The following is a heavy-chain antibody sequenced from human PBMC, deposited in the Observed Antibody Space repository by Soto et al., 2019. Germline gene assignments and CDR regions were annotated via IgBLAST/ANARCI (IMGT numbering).Heavy chain of an antibody. J-gene: IGHJ4*02. CDR3: ARETPLYCSGGSCYGAPFDY. CDR2: IYYSGST. D-gene: IGHD2-15*01. V-gene: IGHV4-59*01. CDR1: GGSISSYY. Sequence: SETLSLTCTVSGGSISSYYWSWIRQPPGKGLERMGYIYYSGSTNYNPSLKSRVTISVDTSKNQFSLKLSSVTAADTAVYYCARETPLYCSGGSCYGAPFDYWGQGTLVPVSS.